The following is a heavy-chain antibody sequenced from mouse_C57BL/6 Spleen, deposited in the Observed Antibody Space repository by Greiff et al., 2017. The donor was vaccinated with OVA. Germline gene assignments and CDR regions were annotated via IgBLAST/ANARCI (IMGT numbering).Heavy chain of an antibody. CDR3: ARSGSYDYDGAWFAY. CDR1: GYAFSSYW. Sequence: QVQLQQSGAELVKPGASVKISCKASGYAFSSYWMNWVKQRPGKGLEWIGQIYPGDGDTNYNGKFKGKATLTADKSSSTAYMQLSSLTSEDSAVYFCARSGSYDYDGAWFAYWGQGTLVTVSA. J-gene: IGHJ3*01. D-gene: IGHD2-4*01. CDR2: IYPGDGDT. V-gene: IGHV1-80*01.